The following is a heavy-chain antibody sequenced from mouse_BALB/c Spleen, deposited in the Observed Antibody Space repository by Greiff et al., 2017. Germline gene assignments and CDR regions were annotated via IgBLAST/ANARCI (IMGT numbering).Heavy chain of an antibody. J-gene: IGHJ2*01. D-gene: IGHD1-2*01. V-gene: IGHV3-6*02. CDR1: GYSITSGYY. CDR2: ISYDGSN. CDR3: ARGIHYYNY. Sequence: VQLKESGPGLVKPSQSLSLTCSVTGYSITSGYYWNWIRQFPGNKLEWMGYISYDGSNNYNPSLKNRISITRDTSKNQFFLKLNSVTTEDTATYYCARGIHYYNYWGQGTTLTVSS.